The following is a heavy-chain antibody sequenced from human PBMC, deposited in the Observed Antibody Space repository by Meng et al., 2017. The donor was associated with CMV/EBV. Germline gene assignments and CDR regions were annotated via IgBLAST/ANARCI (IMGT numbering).Heavy chain of an antibody. CDR1: FSCYA. J-gene: IGHJ6*02. Sequence: FSCYAISWVRQAPGQGLEWMGGIIPIFGTANYAQKFQGRVTITTDESTSTAYMELSSLRSEDTAVYYCARVICSSTSCYGGYYGMDVWGQGTTVTVSS. CDR3: ARVICSSTSCYGGYYGMDV. CDR2: IIPIFGTA. D-gene: IGHD2-2*01. V-gene: IGHV1-69*05.